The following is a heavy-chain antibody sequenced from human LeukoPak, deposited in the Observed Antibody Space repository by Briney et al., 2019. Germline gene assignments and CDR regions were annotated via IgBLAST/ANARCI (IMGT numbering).Heavy chain of an antibody. CDR3: ARTRQQWQVLDY. J-gene: IGHJ4*02. D-gene: IGHD6-19*01. CDR1: GFSFGSFG. Sequence: GSLRLSCAASGFSFGSFGLHWVRQAPGKGLEWVAVISHEGSFQSYAESVKGRFTISRDNSKNMVFLQMNSLTSEDTAVYYCARTRQQWQVLDYWGQGTLVTVSS. V-gene: IGHV3-30*03. CDR2: ISHEGSFQ.